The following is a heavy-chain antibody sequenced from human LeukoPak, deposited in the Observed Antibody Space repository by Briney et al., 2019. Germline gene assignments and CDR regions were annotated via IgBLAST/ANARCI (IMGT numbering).Heavy chain of an antibody. D-gene: IGHD3-10*01. CDR1: GFSLTTSRVS. Sequence: VCGPTLVTPTQTLTLTYTFSGFSLTTSRVSVGCIRQPPGEALEWLALLSSSDNQRYSPSLQSRLTITKDTTKTQVVLTLTNVDPVDTGTYFCADTELYEYGSRSFRSHDAYDFWGQGTMVTVSS. CDR3: ADTELYEYGSRSFRSHDAYDF. V-gene: IGHV2-5*01. CDR2: LSSSDNQ. J-gene: IGHJ3*01.